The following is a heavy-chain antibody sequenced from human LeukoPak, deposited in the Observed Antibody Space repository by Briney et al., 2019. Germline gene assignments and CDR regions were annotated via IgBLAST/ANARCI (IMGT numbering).Heavy chain of an antibody. CDR3: ALRLRQGGDYVVY. CDR2: IYSGGST. V-gene: IGHV3-53*05. J-gene: IGHJ4*02. CDR1: GFTVSSNY. D-gene: IGHD2-21*01. Sequence: GGSLRLSCAASGFTVSSNYMSWVRQAPGKGLEWVSIIYSGGSTYYADSVKGRFTISRDNSKNTLYLQMNSLRTEDTAVYYCALRLRQGGDYVVYWGQGTLVTVSS.